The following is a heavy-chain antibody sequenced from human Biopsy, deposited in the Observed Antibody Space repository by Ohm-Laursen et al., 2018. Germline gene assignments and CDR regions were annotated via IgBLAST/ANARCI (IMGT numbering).Heavy chain of an antibody. CDR1: GGSISSYY. Sequence: SETLSLTCTVSGGSISSYYWNWIRQPPGKGLEWIGYIYYSGTTDYSPSLKSRVTISIDKSKNQFFLKLSSATAEDTAVYYCARDDAVTVIRGLYYWGQGALVTVSS. CDR2: IYYSGTT. CDR3: ARDDAVTVIRGLYY. D-gene: IGHD2-21*02. J-gene: IGHJ4*02. V-gene: IGHV4-59*01.